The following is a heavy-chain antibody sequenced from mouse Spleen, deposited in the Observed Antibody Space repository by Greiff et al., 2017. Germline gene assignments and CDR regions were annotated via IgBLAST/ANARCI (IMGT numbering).Heavy chain of an antibody. Sequence: VQLQQSGPGLVKPSQSLSLTCSVTGYSITSGYYWNWIRQFPGNKLEWMGYISYDGSNNYNPSLKNRISITRDTSKNQFFLKLNSVTTEDTATYYCARISSYEYFDVWGAGTTVTVSS. CDR1: GYSITSGYY. D-gene: IGHD1-1*01. CDR2: ISYDGSN. V-gene: IGHV3-6*01. CDR3: ARISSYEYFDV. J-gene: IGHJ1*01.